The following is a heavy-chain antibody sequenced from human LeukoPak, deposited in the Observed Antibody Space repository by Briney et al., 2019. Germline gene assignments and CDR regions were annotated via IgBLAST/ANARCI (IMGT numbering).Heavy chain of an antibody. D-gene: IGHD2-2*01. CDR3: ARAGGYCSSTSCPYYYYYMDV. CDR1: GGTFSSYA. V-gene: IGHV1-69*13. CDR2: ISPIFGTA. Sequence: ASVKVSCKASGGTFSSYAISWVRQAPGQGLEWMGGISPIFGTANYAQKFQGRVTITADESTSTAYMELSSLRSEDTAVYYRARAGGYCSSTSCPYYYYYMDVWGKGTTVTVSS. J-gene: IGHJ6*03.